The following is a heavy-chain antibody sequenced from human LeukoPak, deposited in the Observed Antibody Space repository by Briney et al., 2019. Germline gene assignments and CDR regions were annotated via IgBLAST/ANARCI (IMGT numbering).Heavy chain of an antibody. CDR2: MNPNSGNT. J-gene: IGHJ4*02. Sequence: ASVRVSSKASGYPFPGYDINWGRQPLEQGLEWMGWMNPNSGNTGYAQKFQGRVTMTWDTSITTAYMELSSLRSEDTAVYYCARGKMTLYWGQGTQVTVPS. CDR3: ARGKMTLY. CDR1: GYPFPGYD. V-gene: IGHV1-8*01.